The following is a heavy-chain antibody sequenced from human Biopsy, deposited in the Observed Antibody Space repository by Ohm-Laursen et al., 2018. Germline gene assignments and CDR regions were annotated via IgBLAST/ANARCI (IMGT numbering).Heavy chain of an antibody. Sequence: SDTLSLTWTVSGGSLSSYSWSWIRQPAGKGLEGIGQIYTSGITNYNPPLKSRVTMSVDTSKNKFSLRVSSVTAADTAVYYCARDRDRRGWFDPWGQGTLVTVSS. CDR1: GGSLSSYS. D-gene: IGHD1-14*01. CDR3: ARDRDRRGWFDP. J-gene: IGHJ5*02. V-gene: IGHV4-4*07. CDR2: IYTSGIT.